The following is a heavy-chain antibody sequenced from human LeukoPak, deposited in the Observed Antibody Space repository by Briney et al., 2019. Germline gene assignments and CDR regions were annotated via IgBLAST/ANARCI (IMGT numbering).Heavy chain of an antibody. CDR2: IYYSGST. Sequence: SETLSLTCTVSGGSISSYYWSWIRQPPGKGLEWIGYIYYSGSTNYNPSLKSRVTISVDTSKNQFSLKLSSVTAADTAVYYCARGRATDYYGSGSYSPSPYYYYYYMDVWGKGTTVTISS. D-gene: IGHD3-10*01. CDR1: GGSISSYY. J-gene: IGHJ6*03. V-gene: IGHV4-59*01. CDR3: ARGRATDYYGSGSYSPSPYYYYYYMDV.